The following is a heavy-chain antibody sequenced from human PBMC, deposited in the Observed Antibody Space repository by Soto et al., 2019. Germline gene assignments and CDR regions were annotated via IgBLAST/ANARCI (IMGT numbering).Heavy chain of an antibody. J-gene: IGHJ4*02. CDR1: GGSISSGGYS. Sequence: QLQLQESGSGLVKPSQTLSLTCAVSGGSISSGGYSWSWIRQPPGKGLEWIGYIYHSGSTYYNPSLKSRVTRSVDRSKNHFSLKLSSVTAADTAVYYCASSHAGAHITAAVHWGQGTLVTVSS. CDR2: IYHSGST. V-gene: IGHV4-30-2*01. D-gene: IGHD6-13*01. CDR3: ASSHAGAHITAAVH.